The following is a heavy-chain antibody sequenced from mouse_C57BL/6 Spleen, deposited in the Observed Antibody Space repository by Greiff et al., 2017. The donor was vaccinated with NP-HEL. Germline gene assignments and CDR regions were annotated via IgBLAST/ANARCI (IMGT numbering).Heavy chain of an antibody. J-gene: IGHJ3*01. CDR2: ISSGGDYI. CDR3: TREAQATNWFAY. Sequence: EVNLVESGEGLVKPGGSLKLSCAASGFTFSSYAMSWVRQTPEKRLEWVAYISSGGDYIYYADTVKGRFTISRDNARNTMYLQMSSLKSEDTAMYYCTREAQATNWFAYWGQGTMVTVSA. V-gene: IGHV5-9-1*02. D-gene: IGHD3-2*02. CDR1: GFTFSSYA.